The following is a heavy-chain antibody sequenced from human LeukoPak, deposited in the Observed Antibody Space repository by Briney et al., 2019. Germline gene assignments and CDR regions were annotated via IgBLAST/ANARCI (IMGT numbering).Heavy chain of an antibody. CDR3: ARHLEYYDSSGYPNDAFDI. Sequence: ASVKVSCKASGYTFTSYGISLVRQAPGQGLEWMGWISAYNGNTNYAQKLQGRVTMTTDTSTSTAYMELRSLRSDDTAVYYCARHLEYYDSSGYPNDAFDIWGQGTMVTVSS. CDR2: ISAYNGNT. CDR1: GYTFTSYG. D-gene: IGHD3-22*01. J-gene: IGHJ3*02. V-gene: IGHV1-18*01.